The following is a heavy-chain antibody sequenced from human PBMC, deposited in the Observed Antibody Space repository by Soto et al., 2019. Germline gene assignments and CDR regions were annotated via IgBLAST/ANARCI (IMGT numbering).Heavy chain of an antibody. V-gene: IGHV4-59*08. D-gene: IGHD2-8*01. Sequence: NPSETLSLTCTVSGGSISSFYWSWIRQPPGKGLEWIGYIYYSGSTNYNPSLKSRVTISVDTSKNQFSLKLTSATAADTAVYYCARRRCTNGVCYTYFDYWGQGTLVTVSS. CDR3: ARRRCTNGVCYTYFDY. J-gene: IGHJ4*02. CDR2: IYYSGST. CDR1: GGSISSFY.